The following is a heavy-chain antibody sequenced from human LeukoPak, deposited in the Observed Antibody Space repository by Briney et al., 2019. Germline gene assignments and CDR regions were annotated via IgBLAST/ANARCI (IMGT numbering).Heavy chain of an antibody. Sequence: PGGVLRLSCEASGFTFSTHDWNGVGRPPGRGRKGVSFISSRSSTIYYADSVKGRFTISRDNAKNSLYLQMNSLRAEDTALYYCASHTGAGVAFRPFHIWGQGTMVTVSS. V-gene: IGHV3-48*04. D-gene: IGHD2-8*01. CDR2: ISSRSSTI. J-gene: IGHJ3*02. CDR1: GFTFSTHD. CDR3: ASHTGAGVAFRPFHI.